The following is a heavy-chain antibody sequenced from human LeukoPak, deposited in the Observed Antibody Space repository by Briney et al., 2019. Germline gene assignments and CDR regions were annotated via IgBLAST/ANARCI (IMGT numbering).Heavy chain of an antibody. CDR1: GGSFSGYY. CDR3: ARNKQYYFDY. J-gene: IGHJ4*02. V-gene: IGHV4-34*01. Sequence: SETLSLTRAVYGGSFSGYYWSWIRQPPGKGLEWIGEINHSGSTNYNPSLKSRVTISVDTSKNQFSLKLSSVTAADTAVYYCARNKQYYFDYWGQGTLVTVSS. D-gene: IGHD1/OR15-1a*01. CDR2: INHSGST.